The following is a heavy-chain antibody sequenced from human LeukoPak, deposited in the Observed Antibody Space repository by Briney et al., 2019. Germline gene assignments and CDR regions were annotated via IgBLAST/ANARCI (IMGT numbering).Heavy chain of an antibody. Sequence: ASVKVSCKASGYTFTSYGISWVRQAPGQGLEWLGWISAHNGKTNYAQNFLDRVTMTTDTSTRTAYLELRSLRSDDTAVYYCARGRGFYDSSAYYRFDYWGQGTLVTVSS. J-gene: IGHJ4*02. CDR2: ISAHNGKT. V-gene: IGHV1-18*01. CDR3: ARGRGFYDSSAYYRFDY. CDR1: GYTFTSYG. D-gene: IGHD3-22*01.